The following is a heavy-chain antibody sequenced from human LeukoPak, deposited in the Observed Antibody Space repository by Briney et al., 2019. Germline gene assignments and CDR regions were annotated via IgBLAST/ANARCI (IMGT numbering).Heavy chain of an antibody. D-gene: IGHD6-19*01. CDR3: AKSHSSASRYYFDY. CDR2: IQYDGSAK. CDR1: GCIFSDYG. V-gene: IGHV3-30*02. Sequence: TGGSLRLSCTASGCIFSDYGMHWVRQAPGKGLEWVTFIQYDGSAKYYADSVKGRFTISRDNSKATLYLQMNSLRAEDTAVYYCAKSHSSASRYYFDYWGQGTLVTVSS. J-gene: IGHJ4*02.